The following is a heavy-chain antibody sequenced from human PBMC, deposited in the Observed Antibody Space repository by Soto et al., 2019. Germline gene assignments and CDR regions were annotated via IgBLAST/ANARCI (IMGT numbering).Heavy chain of an antibody. Sequence: QVQLQESGPGLVKPSGTLSLTCAVSGGSISSSNWWSWVRQPPGKGLEWIGEIYHSGSTNYNPSLKSGVTISVDKSKNQFALKLSSVTAADTAVYYCARDLPYSSSLYGMDVWGQGTTVTVSS. CDR1: GGSISSSNW. D-gene: IGHD6-13*01. CDR2: IYHSGST. CDR3: ARDLPYSSSLYGMDV. V-gene: IGHV4-4*02. J-gene: IGHJ6*02.